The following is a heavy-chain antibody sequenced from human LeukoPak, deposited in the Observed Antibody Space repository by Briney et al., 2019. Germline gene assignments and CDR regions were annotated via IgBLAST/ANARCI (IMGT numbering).Heavy chain of an antibody. Sequence: GGSLRLSRAASGFTFSSYSMNWVRQAPGKGLEWVSYISSSSSTIYYADSVKGRFTISRDNAKNSLYLQMNSLRAEDTAVYYCARDSGYYDSSGEEPSEAFDIWGQGTMVTVSS. V-gene: IGHV3-48*04. CDR2: ISSSSSTI. CDR3: ARDSGYYDSSGEEPSEAFDI. D-gene: IGHD3-22*01. J-gene: IGHJ3*02. CDR1: GFTFSSYS.